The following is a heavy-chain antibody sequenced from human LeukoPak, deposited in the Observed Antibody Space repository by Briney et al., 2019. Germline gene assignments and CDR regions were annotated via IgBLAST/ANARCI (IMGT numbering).Heavy chain of an antibody. CDR3: ARDDVDCSSTSCYASGVDY. CDR1: GFTFSSYW. CDR2: INSDGSST. V-gene: IGHV3-74*01. D-gene: IGHD2-2*01. J-gene: IGHJ4*02. Sequence: PGGSLRLSCAASGFTFSSYWMHWARHAPGKGLVWVSRINSDGSSTSYADSVRGRFTISRDNAKNTLYLQMNSLRAEDTAVYYCARDDVDCSSTSCYASGVDYWGQGTLVTVSS.